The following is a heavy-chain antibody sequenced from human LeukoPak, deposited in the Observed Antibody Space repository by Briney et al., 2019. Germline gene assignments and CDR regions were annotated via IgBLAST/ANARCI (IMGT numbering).Heavy chain of an antibody. V-gene: IGHV3-23*01. CDR2: ISGSGGST. CDR3: ARVKFLDWDY. CDR1: GFTFSSYA. Sequence: SAGSLRLSCAASGFTFSSYAMHWVRQAPGQGLEWVSAISGSGGSTYYADSVRGRFTSSRDNTKNTLYLQMSSLRAEDTAVYYCARVKFLDWDYWGQGTLVTVSS. D-gene: IGHD3-3*01. J-gene: IGHJ4*02.